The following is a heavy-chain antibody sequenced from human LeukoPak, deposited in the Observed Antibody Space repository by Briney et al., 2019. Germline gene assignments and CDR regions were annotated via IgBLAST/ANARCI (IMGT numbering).Heavy chain of an antibody. D-gene: IGHD3-16*02. CDR3: ARSLRAYYDYVWGSYRFDY. V-gene: IGHV1-69*05. CDR1: GYTFTSYG. J-gene: IGHJ4*02. Sequence: SVKVSCKASGYTFTSYGISWVRQAPGQGLEWMGRIIPIFGTANYAQKFQGRVTITTDESTSTAYMELSSLRSEDTAVYYCARSLRAYYDYVWGSYRFDYWGQGTLVTVSS. CDR2: IIPIFGTA.